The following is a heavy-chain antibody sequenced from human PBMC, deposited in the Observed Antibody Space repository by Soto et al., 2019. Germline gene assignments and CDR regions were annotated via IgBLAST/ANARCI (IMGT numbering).Heavy chain of an antibody. D-gene: IGHD3-10*01. V-gene: IGHV3-23*01. Sequence: GSLRLSCAASGXTFSSYSMGWVRQAPGKGLEWVSSISGSGGSTYYADSVKGRFTISRDNSKNTLYLQMNSLRDEDTAVYYFAKDSGLSDYWGQGTLGPVSS. CDR3: AKDSGLSDY. CDR1: GXTFSSYS. CDR2: ISGSGGST. J-gene: IGHJ4*02.